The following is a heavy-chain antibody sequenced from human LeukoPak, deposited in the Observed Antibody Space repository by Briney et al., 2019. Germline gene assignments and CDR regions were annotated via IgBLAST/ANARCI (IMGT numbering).Heavy chain of an antibody. CDR3: AKDFGISGAGSFDI. Sequence: GESLRLSCAASGFTFSSDGMHWGRQAPGKGLEWVAVISHDGSNKYYADSVKGRLTISRDDSRNTLYLQMNSLRAEDTAVYDCAKDFGISGAGSFDIWGQGTMVTVSS. V-gene: IGHV3-30*18. J-gene: IGHJ3*02. CDR2: ISHDGSNK. D-gene: IGHD3-10*01. CDR1: GFTFSSDG.